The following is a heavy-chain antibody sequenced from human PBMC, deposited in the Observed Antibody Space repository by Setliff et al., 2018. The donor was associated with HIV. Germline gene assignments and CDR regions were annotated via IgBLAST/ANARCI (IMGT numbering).Heavy chain of an antibody. CDR3: AKDRNFYDSSGYPYYFDY. CDR1: GDSVNDRSSF. J-gene: IGHJ4*02. V-gene: IGHV4-39*07. CDR2: FYYNGDS. Sequence: LSLTCTVSGDSVNDRSSFWGWIRQPPGKGLEWIGTFYYNGDSRYNPSLKSRVTTSVDIAKNTLYLQMNSLRAEDTAVYYCAKDRNFYDSSGYPYYFDYWGRGTLVTVSS. D-gene: IGHD3-22*01.